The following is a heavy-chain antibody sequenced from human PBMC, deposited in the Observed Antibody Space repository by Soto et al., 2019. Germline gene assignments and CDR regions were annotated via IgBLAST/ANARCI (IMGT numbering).Heavy chain of an antibody. Sequence: PSETLSLTCTVSGGSISSYYCSWIRQPPGKGLEWIGYIYYSGSANYNPSPKSRVTISVDTSKNQFSLKLSSVTASDTAVYYCSRHTCYSSGWSPTDYWGQGTLVTVSS. V-gene: IGHV4-59*08. CDR1: GGSISSYY. CDR2: IYYSGSA. D-gene: IGHD6-19*01. J-gene: IGHJ4*02. CDR3: SRHTCYSSGWSPTDY.